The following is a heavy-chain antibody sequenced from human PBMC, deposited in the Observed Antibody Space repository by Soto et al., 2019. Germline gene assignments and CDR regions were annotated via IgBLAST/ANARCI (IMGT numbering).Heavy chain of an antibody. CDR2: MSFDGTYK. J-gene: IGHJ4*02. D-gene: IGHD4-17*01. V-gene: IGHV3-30*18. CDR1: GFRFSDYG. CDR3: AKDRRDGEYNSVYDF. Sequence: QVQLAESGGGVVQPGRSLRLSCVGSGFRFSDYGMHWVRQAPGKGLEWVAMMSFDGTYKYYADSVKGRFIISRDNSKNTLYLQMNNLRAEDTAVYFCAKDRRDGEYNSVYDFWGQGTLVTASS.